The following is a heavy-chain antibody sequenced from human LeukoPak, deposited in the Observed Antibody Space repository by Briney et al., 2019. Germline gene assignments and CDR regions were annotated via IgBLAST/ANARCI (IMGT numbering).Heavy chain of an antibody. CDR2: IGGGGPTT. J-gene: IGHJ4*02. CDR3: ARGFLGGTDQYFDS. CDR1: GFTFSTYA. Sequence: QPGGSLRLSCAASGFTFSTYAMNWVRQAPAKGLEWVSTIGGGGPTTDYADSVKDRFTISRDNSKNTLYLQMNSLRAEDTAVYFRARGFLGGTDQYFDSWGQGTLVTVSS. D-gene: IGHD6-19*01. V-gene: IGHV3-23*01.